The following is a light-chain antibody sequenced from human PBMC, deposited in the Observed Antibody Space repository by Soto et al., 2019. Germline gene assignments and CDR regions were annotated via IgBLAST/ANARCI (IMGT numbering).Light chain of an antibody. CDR2: GAS. Sequence: EIVLTQSPGTLSLSPGERATLSCRASQSVSSSYLAWYQQKPGQAPRLLIYGASSRATGIPVRFSGSASGTDFTLTISSLEPEDFAVYYCQQYGSSSYTFGQVTELEIK. CDR3: QQYGSSSYT. CDR1: QSVSSSY. V-gene: IGKV3-20*01. J-gene: IGKJ2*01.